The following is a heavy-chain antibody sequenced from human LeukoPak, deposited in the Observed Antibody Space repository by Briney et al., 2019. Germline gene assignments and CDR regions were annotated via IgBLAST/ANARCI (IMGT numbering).Heavy chain of an antibody. J-gene: IGHJ4*02. CDR1: GFTFSSYG. CDR3: AGLLGYCSSTSCYDY. D-gene: IGHD2-2*01. V-gene: IGHV3-30*03. Sequence: PGRSLRLSCAASGFTFSSYGMHWVRQAPGKGLEWVAVISYDGSKKYYADSVKGRFTISRDNAKNTLYLQMNSLRAEDTAVYYCAGLLGYCSSTSCYDYWGQGTLVTVSS. CDR2: ISYDGSKK.